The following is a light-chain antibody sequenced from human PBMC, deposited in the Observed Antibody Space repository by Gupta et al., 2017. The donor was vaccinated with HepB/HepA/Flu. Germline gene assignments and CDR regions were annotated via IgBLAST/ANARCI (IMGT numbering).Light chain of an antibody. CDR2: GTS. CDR1: QSVSSTY. V-gene: IGKV3-20*01. J-gene: IGKJ3*01. Sequence: EIVLTQFPGTLSLSPGERATLSCRASQSVSSTYLAWYQRKPGQAPRLLIYGTSTRATGVADRFSGSGSGTDLTLTISRLDPEDFAVYYCQQYASLPPTFGPGTKVEIE. CDR3: QQYASLPPT.